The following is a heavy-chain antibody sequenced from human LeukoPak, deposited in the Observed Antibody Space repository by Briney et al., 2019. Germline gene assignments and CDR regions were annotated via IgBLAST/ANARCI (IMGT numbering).Heavy chain of an antibody. CDR2: IYYSGST. CDR3: ARDRSYYRAFDI. V-gene: IGHV4-31*03. CDR1: GGSISSSSYY. D-gene: IGHD1-26*01. Sequence: SETLSLTCTVSGGSISSSSYYWGWIRQPPGKGLEWIGYIYYSGSTYYDPSLKSRVTISVDTSKNQFSLKLSSVTAADTAVYYCARDRSYYRAFDIWGQGTMVTVSS. J-gene: IGHJ3*02.